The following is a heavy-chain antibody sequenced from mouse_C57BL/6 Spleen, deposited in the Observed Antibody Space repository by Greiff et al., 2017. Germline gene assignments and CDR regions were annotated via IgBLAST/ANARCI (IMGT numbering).Heavy chain of an antibody. CDR1: GFSLTSYG. J-gene: IGHJ1*03. CDR2: IWSGGST. Sequence: QVQLKQSGPGLVQPSQSLSITCTVSGFSLTSYGVHWVRQSPGKGLEWLGVIWSGGSTDYNAAFISRLSISKDNSKSQVFFKMNSLQADDTAIYYCASTTVVDWYFDVWGTGTTVTVSS. D-gene: IGHD1-1*01. CDR3: ASTTVVDWYFDV. V-gene: IGHV2-2*01.